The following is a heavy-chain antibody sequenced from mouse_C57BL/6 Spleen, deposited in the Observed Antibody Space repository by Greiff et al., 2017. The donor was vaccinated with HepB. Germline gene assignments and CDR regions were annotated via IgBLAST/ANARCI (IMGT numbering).Heavy chain of an antibody. V-gene: IGHV5-17*01. CDR3: ARITTVVDGLDY. Sequence: EVKVVESGGGLVKPGGSLKLSCAASGFTFSDYGMHWVRQAPEKGLEWVAYISSGSSTIYYADTVKGRFTISRDNAKNTLFLQMTSLRSEDTAMYYCARITTVVDGLDYWGQGTTLTVSS. CDR1: GFTFSDYG. D-gene: IGHD1-1*01. J-gene: IGHJ2*01. CDR2: ISSGSSTI.